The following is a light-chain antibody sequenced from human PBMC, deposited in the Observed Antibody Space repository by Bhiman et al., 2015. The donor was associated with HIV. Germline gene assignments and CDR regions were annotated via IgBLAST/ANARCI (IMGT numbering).Light chain of an antibody. CDR2: EDN. Sequence: NFMLTQPHSVSESPGKTVTISCTRSSGSIASYYVQWYQQRPGSSPTTVIYEDNQRPIGVPDRFSGFVDTSSNSASLTISGLTTEDEADYYCQSYDTNNPWVFGGGTKLTVL. CDR3: QSYDTNNPWV. J-gene: IGLJ3*02. CDR1: SGSIASYY. V-gene: IGLV6-57*01.